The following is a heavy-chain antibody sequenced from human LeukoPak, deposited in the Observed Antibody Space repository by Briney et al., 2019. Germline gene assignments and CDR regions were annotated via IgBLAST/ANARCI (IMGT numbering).Heavy chain of an antibody. V-gene: IGHV1-69*04. CDR3: ARERGDYTGSFDY. Sequence: SVKVSCKASGGTFSSYAISWVRQAPGQGLGWMGRIIPILGIANYAQKFQGRVTITADKSTSTAYMELSSLRSEDTAVYYCARERGDYTGSFDYWGQGTLVTVSS. CDR2: IIPILGIA. D-gene: IGHD4-17*01. CDR1: GGTFSSYA. J-gene: IGHJ4*02.